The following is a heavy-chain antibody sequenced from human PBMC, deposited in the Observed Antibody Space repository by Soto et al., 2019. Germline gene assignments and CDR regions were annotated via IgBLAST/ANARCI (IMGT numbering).Heavy chain of an antibody. CDR1: GFTFSSYA. J-gene: IGHJ6*02. CDR3: AKGNYDFWSGYYGGHYYYYGMDV. D-gene: IGHD3-3*01. Sequence: GGSLRLSCAASGFTFSSYAMSWVRQAPGKGLEWVSAISGSGGSTYYADSVKGRFTISRDNSKNTLYLQMNSLRAEDTAVYYCAKGNYDFWSGYYGGHYYYYGMDVWGQGTTVTVSS. CDR2: ISGSGGST. V-gene: IGHV3-23*01.